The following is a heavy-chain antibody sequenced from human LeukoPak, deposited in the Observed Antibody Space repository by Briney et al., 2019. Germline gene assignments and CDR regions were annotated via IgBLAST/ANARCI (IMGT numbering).Heavy chain of an antibody. D-gene: IGHD2-21*01. CDR3: ARVVAGLLDY. CDR1: GFTFSDYW. Sequence: GGSLRLSCAASGFTFSDYWMSWVRQAPGKGLEWVANIKQDGSVKYYVDSVKGRFTISRDNDENSLHLQMNSLRAEDTAVYFCARVVAGLLDYWGQGNLVTVSS. V-gene: IGHV3-7*01. CDR2: IKQDGSVK. J-gene: IGHJ4*02.